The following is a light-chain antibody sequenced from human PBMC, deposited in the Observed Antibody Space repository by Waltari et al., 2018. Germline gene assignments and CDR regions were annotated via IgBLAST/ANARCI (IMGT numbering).Light chain of an antibody. CDR2: EVS. J-gene: IGLJ1*01. V-gene: IGLV2-8*01. Sequence: QSALTQPPSASGSPGQSVTISCTGTSSDVGGYNYVSWYQPPPGKAPKLMIYEVSKRPSGVPDRFSGSKSGNTASLTVSGLQAEDEADYYCSSYAGSNYVFGTGTKVTVL. CDR1: SSDVGGYNY. CDR3: SSYAGSNYV.